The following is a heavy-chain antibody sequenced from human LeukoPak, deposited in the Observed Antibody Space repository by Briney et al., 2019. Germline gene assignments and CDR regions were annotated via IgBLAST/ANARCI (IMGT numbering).Heavy chain of an antibody. J-gene: IGHJ6*04. Sequence: AAVKVSCKASGGTFSSYAISWVRQAPGQGLEWMGGIIPIFGTANYAQKFQGRVTTTADKSTSTAYMELSSLRSEDTAVYYCASLRYFDWLLPNYYYYGMDVWGKGTTVTVSS. CDR1: GGTFSSYA. CDR2: IIPIFGTA. D-gene: IGHD3-9*01. V-gene: IGHV1-69*06. CDR3: ASLRYFDWLLPNYYYYGMDV.